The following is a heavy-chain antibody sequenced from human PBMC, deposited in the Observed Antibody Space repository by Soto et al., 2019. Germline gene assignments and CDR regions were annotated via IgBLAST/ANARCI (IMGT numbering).Heavy chain of an antibody. D-gene: IGHD6-25*01. CDR1: GFTFSSYA. CDR2: ISYDGSNK. J-gene: IGHJ2*01. CDR3: ARSTAPRLALWYFDL. V-gene: IGHV3-30-3*01. Sequence: QVQLVESGGGVVQPGRSLRRSCAASGFTFSSYAMHWVRQAPGTGLEWVAVISYDGSNKYYADSVKGRFTISRDNSKNTLYLQMNSLSAEDTAVYYCARSTAPRLALWYFDLRGRGTLVTVSS.